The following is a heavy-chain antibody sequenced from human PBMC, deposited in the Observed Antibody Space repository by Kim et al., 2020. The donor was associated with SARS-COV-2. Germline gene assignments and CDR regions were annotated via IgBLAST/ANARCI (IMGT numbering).Heavy chain of an antibody. D-gene: IGHD1-26*01. Sequence: SETLSLTCAVSGGSFSGYYWSWIRQPPGKGLEWMGEINHHGSTNNYQSSNRRVIIIVDNTTNHFSLMQISAITAATAAVYCCTGGRRWRGRPMFYYYG. CDR2: INHHGST. V-gene: IGHV4-34*01. CDR3: CTGGRRWRGRPMFYYYG. J-gene: IGHJ6*01. CDR1: GGSFSGYY.